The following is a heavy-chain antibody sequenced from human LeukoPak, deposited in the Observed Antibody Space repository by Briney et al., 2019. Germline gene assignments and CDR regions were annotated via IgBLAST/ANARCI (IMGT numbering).Heavy chain of an antibody. J-gene: IGHJ4*02. V-gene: IGHV3-74*01. CDR1: GFTFSRYW. Sequence: GGSLRLSCAASGFTFSRYWMHWVRQAPGKGLVWVSRIDSDGTNRDYADSVKGRFTISRDNANNSLYLQMNNVRDDDTAVYYCVTRASVNGKTRFWGQGTLVTVSS. CDR3: VTRASVNGKTRF. D-gene: IGHD1/OR15-1a*01. CDR2: IDSDGTNR.